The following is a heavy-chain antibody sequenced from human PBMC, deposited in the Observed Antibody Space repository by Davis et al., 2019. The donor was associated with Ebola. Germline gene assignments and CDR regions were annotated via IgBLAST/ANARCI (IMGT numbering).Heavy chain of an antibody. CDR3: ARGCRSLGKDAFDI. Sequence: SETLSLTCAVSGRSTSSSNWWSWVRQPPGKGLEWIGEIYHSGSTNYNPSLKSRVTISVDTSKNQFSLKLSSVTAADTAVYYCARGCRSLGKDAFDIWGQGTMVTVSS. V-gene: IGHV4-4*02. D-gene: IGHD7-27*01. CDR2: IYHSGST. J-gene: IGHJ3*02. CDR1: GRSTSSSNW.